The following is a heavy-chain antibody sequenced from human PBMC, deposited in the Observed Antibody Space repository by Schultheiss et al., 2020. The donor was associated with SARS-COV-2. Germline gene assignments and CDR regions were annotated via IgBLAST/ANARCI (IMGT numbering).Heavy chain of an antibody. CDR3: ARSDYGDSYYYYGMDV. Sequence: GGSLRLSCAASGFTFSSYGMHWVRQAPGKGLVWVSRISGDGSSTNYADSVKGRFTISRDNSKNTLYLQMNSLRAEDTAVYYCARSDYGDSYYYYGMDVWGQGTTVTVSS. CDR2: ISGDGSST. D-gene: IGHD4-17*01. CDR1: GFTFSSYG. V-gene: IGHV3-74*01. J-gene: IGHJ6*02.